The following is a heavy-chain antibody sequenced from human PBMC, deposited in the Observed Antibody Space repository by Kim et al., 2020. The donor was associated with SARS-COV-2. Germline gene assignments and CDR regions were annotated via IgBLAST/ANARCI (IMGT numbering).Heavy chain of an antibody. J-gene: IGHJ4*02. Sequence: SETLSLTCTISGDSISGYYWSWIRQPAGKGLEWIGRVYSNGITDYNPSLKSRITMSVDTSNNQFSLKLSSVTTADTGVYFCAKETGSHAYWGQGTLVTVSS. V-gene: IGHV4-4*07. CDR2: VYSNGIT. D-gene: IGHD3-9*01. CDR1: GDSISGYY. CDR3: AKETGSHAY.